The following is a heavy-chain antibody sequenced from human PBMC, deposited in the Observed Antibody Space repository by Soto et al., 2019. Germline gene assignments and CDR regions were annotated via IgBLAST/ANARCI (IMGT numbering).Heavy chain of an antibody. V-gene: IGHV1-69*01. D-gene: IGHD2-2*01. CDR3: AIQAYAGNSGGLNWFDP. Sequence: QVQVVQSGAEVKKPGSSVKVSCKASGGTFSSSAISWVRQAPGQGLEWMGGIIPIVGTANYAQKFQGRVTITEDESTRTAHMELSSLRFEDTAVYYCAIQAYAGNSGGLNWFDPWGPGTLVTVSS. J-gene: IGHJ5*02. CDR2: IIPIVGTA. CDR1: GGTFSSSA.